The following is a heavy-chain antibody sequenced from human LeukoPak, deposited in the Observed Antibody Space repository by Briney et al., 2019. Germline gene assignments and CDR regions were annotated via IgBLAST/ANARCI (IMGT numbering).Heavy chain of an antibody. CDR1: GFTFSTYA. CDR3: AKGLERESRLDS. J-gene: IGHJ4*02. V-gene: IGHV3-30*04. D-gene: IGHD1-1*01. CDR2: ISFDGVNT. Sequence: GRSLRLSCAASGFTFSTYAIHWVRQAPGKGLEWVAVISFDGVNTFYADSVKGRFTISRDNSKNTLYLQMNSLRAEDTALYYCAKGLERESRLDSWGQGTLVTVSS.